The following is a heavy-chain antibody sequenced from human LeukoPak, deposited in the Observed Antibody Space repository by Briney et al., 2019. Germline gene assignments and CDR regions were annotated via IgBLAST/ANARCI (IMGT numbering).Heavy chain of an antibody. Sequence: GGSLRLFCAASGFTFRSYDMHWVRHVTGKGLEWVSAVGISGDTYYAGSVKGRFTISRENAKNSLYLQMNSLTAGDTAVYYCVRGGIQVSGIDEIDYWGQGTLVTVSS. V-gene: IGHV3-13*01. D-gene: IGHD6-19*01. CDR1: GFTFRSYD. J-gene: IGHJ4*02. CDR2: VGISGDT. CDR3: VRGGIQVSGIDEIDY.